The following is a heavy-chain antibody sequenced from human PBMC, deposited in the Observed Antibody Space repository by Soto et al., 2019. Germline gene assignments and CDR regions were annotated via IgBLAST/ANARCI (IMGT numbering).Heavy chain of an antibody. V-gene: IGHV1-18*04. D-gene: IGHD3-22*01. CDR3: ARAQDYYDSSGPIDY. Sequence: ASVKVSCKASGYTFTSYGISWVRQAPGQGLEWMGWISAYNGNTNYAQKLQGRVTMTTDTSTSTAYMELRSLRSDDTAVYYCARAQDYYDSSGPIDYWGQGTLVTVSS. CDR1: GYTFTSYG. J-gene: IGHJ4*02. CDR2: ISAYNGNT.